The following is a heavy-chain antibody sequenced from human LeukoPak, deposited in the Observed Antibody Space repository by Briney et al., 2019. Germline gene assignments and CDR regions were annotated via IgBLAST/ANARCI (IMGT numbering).Heavy chain of an antibody. V-gene: IGHV3-30*02. Sequence: GGSLRLSCAASGFTFSSYGMHWVRQAPGKGLEWVAFIRYDGSNKYYADSVKGRFTISRDNSKKTLYLQMNSLRAEDTAVYYCAKDYCSSTSCYTDYWGQGTLVTVSS. J-gene: IGHJ4*02. D-gene: IGHD2-2*02. CDR1: GFTFSSYG. CDR2: IRYDGSNK. CDR3: AKDYCSSTSCYTDY.